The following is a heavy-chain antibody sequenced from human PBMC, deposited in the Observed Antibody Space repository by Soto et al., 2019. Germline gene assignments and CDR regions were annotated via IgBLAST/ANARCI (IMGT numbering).Heavy chain of an antibody. CDR3: AKAVAGTEHDAFDI. J-gene: IGHJ3*02. CDR1: GYSFTSYG. V-gene: IGHV1-18*01. Sequence: ASVKVSCKASGYSFTSYGISSVRQAPGQGLEWMGWISAYNGNTNYAQKLQGRVTMTTDTSTSTAYMELRSLRSDDTAVYYCAKAVAGTEHDAFDIWGQGTMVTVSS. CDR2: ISAYNGNT. D-gene: IGHD6-19*01.